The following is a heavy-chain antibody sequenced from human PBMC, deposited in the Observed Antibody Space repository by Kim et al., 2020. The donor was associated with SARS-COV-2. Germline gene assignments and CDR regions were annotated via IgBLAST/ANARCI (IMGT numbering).Heavy chain of an antibody. D-gene: IGHD5-18*01. CDR2: ISHSGST. Sequence: SETLSLTCAVYGGSFSGYCWSWIRQPPGKGLEWIGEISHSGSTNYNPSLKSRVTISTDTSKNRFSLKLIYVTAADTAVYYCARGRGGYSYGGYYYYGMDVWGQGTTVTVSS. CDR3: ARGRGGYSYGGYYYYGMDV. CDR1: GGSFSGYC. J-gene: IGHJ6*02. V-gene: IGHV4-34*01.